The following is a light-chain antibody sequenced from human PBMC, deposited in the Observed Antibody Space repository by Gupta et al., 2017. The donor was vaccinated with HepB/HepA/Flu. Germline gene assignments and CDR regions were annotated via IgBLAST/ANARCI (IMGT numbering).Light chain of an antibody. V-gene: IGKV4-1*01. Sequence: DIVMTQAPESLAVSLGETASINCKSSQSLSSRNHNSVAWYHQKPGQPPTLLIYWASARQPGVPDRFSGRGSGTDFTLTISSLQADDVAVYYCHQDDNPPFTFGQGTNVDFK. CDR3: HQDDNPPFT. CDR1: QSLSSRNHNS. CDR2: WAS. J-gene: IGKJ3*01.